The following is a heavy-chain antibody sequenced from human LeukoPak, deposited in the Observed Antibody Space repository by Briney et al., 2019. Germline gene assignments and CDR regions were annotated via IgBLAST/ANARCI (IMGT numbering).Heavy chain of an antibody. Sequence: SETLSLTCTVSGVSISSGSYYWSWIRQPAGKGLEWIGRIYTSGSTNYNPSLKSRVTISVDTSKNQFSLKLSSVTAADTAVYYCARGGGRDGYNFDYWGQGTLVTVSS. V-gene: IGHV4-61*02. CDR2: IYTSGST. J-gene: IGHJ4*02. CDR3: ARGGGRDGYNFDY. D-gene: IGHD5-24*01. CDR1: GVSISSGSYY.